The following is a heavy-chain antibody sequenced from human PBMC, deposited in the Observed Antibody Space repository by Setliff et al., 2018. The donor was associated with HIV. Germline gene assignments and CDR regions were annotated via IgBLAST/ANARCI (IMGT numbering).Heavy chain of an antibody. CDR1: GGTFSSYA. CDR3: ARAGGSGSYYLSWYYGMDV. D-gene: IGHD3-10*01. CDR2: IIPIFGTA. J-gene: IGHJ6*02. V-gene: IGHV1-69*05. Sequence: SVKVSCKASGGTFSSYAISWVRQAPGQGLEWMGGIIPIFGTANYARKFQGRVTITTDESTSTAYMELSSLRSEDTAVYYCARAGGSGSYYLSWYYGMDVWGQGTTVTVSS.